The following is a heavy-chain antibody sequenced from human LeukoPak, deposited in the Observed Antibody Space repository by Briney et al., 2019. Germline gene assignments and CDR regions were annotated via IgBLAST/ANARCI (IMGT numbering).Heavy chain of an antibody. V-gene: IGHV3-23*01. CDR3: ARGTGSSSSFDY. J-gene: IGHJ4*02. Sequence: GGSLRLSCAASGFTFSSYAMSWVRQAPGKGLEWVSAISGSGGSTYYADSVKGRFTISRDNSKNTLYLQMNGLRAEDTAVYYCARGTGSSSSFDYWGQGTLVTVSS. D-gene: IGHD6-6*01. CDR1: GFTFSSYA. CDR2: ISGSGGST.